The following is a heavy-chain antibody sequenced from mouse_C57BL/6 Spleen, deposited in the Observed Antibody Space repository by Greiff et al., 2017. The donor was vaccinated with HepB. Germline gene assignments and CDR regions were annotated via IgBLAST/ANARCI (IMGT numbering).Heavy chain of an antibody. CDR1: GYAFSSYW. V-gene: IGHV1-80*01. J-gene: IGHJ4*01. Sequence: VQLQQSGAELVKPGASVKISCKASGYAFSSYWMNWVKQRPGKGLEWIGQIYPGDGDTNYNGKFKGKATLTADKSSSTAYMQLSSLTSEDSAVYFCAGWVVVAPDAMDYWGQGTSVTVSS. CDR3: AGWVVVAPDAMDY. D-gene: IGHD1-1*01. CDR2: IYPGDGDT.